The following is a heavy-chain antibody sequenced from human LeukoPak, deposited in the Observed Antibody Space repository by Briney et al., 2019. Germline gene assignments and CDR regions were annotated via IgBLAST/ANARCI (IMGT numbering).Heavy chain of an antibody. CDR3: ASNNYYDSSGYYWGILNDY. Sequence: SVKVSCKASGGTFSSYAISWVRQAPGQGLEWMGGIIPIFGTANYAQKFQGRVTINTDESTSKAYMELSSLRSEDTAVYYCASNNYYDSSGYYWGILNDYWGQGTLVTVSS. V-gene: IGHV1-69*05. D-gene: IGHD3-22*01. CDR1: GGTFSSYA. J-gene: IGHJ4*02. CDR2: IIPIFGTA.